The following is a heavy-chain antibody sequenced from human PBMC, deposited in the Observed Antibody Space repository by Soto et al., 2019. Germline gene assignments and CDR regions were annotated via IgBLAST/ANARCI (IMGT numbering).Heavy chain of an antibody. CDR3: ARMQQLVPHNWFDP. Sequence: SETLSLTCTVSGGSISSYYWSWIRQPPGKGLEWNGYIYYSGSTNYNPSLKSRVTISVDTSKNQFSLKLSSVTAADTAVYYCARMQQLVPHNWFDPWGQGTLVTVSS. D-gene: IGHD6-13*01. J-gene: IGHJ5*02. V-gene: IGHV4-59*01. CDR1: GGSISSYY. CDR2: IYYSGST.